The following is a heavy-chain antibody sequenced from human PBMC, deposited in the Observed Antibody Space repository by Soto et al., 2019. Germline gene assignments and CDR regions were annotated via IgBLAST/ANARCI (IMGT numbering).Heavy chain of an antibody. J-gene: IGHJ4*02. Sequence: EVQLVESGGGLVQPGGSLRLSCAASGFTFSSYWMSWVRQAPGKGLEWVANIKQDGSEKYYVDSVKCRFTISRDNAKNSLYLQMNSLRAEDTAVYYCARERYLSYDYWEGHYFDYWGQGTLVTVSS. CDR1: GFTFSSYW. CDR3: ARERYLSYDYWEGHYFDY. V-gene: IGHV3-7*01. D-gene: IGHD5-12*01. CDR2: IKQDGSEK.